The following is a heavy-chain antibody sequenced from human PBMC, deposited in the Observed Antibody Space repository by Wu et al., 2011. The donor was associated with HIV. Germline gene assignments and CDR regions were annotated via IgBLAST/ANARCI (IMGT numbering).Heavy chain of an antibody. Sequence: EVQVVQSGAEVKKPGATVKISCKVSGYSFTEYHMHWVRQAPGKGFEWLGLLNPEDGQTMYSEKFQVRVAITADMSTDTVFMELRSLRSEDTAIYYCARGPLTTGPSWFDPVGRTGTRGHRL. J-gene: IGHJ5*02. CDR3: ARGPLTTGPSWFDP. V-gene: IGHV1-69-2*01. CDR2: LNPEDGQT. D-gene: IGHD4/OR15-4a*01. CDR1: GYSFTEYH.